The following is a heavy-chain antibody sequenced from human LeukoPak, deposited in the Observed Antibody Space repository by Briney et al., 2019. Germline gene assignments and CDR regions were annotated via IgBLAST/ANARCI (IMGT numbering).Heavy chain of an antibody. V-gene: IGHV4-34*01. Sequence: SETLSLTCAVYGGSFSGYYWSWIRQPPGKGLEWIGEINHSGSTNYNPSLKSRVTISVDTSKNQFSLKLSSVTAADTAVYYCAHTNYGGIDYWGQGTLVTVSS. J-gene: IGHJ4*02. CDR3: AHTNYGGIDY. CDR2: INHSGST. CDR1: GGSFSGYY. D-gene: IGHD4-17*01.